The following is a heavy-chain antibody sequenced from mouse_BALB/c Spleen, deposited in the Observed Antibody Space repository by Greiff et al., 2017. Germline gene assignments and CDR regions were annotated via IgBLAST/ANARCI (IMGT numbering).Heavy chain of an antibody. J-gene: IGHJ4*01. CDR1: GYAFSSYW. Sequence: VQLQQSGAELVRPGSSVKISCKASGYAFSSYWMNWVKQRPGQGLEWIGQIYPGDGDTNYNGKFKGKATLTADKSSSTAYMQLSSLTSEDSAVYYCARETTVVADYWGQGTSVTVSS. CDR3: ARETTVVADY. V-gene: IGHV1-80*01. CDR2: IYPGDGDT. D-gene: IGHD1-1*01.